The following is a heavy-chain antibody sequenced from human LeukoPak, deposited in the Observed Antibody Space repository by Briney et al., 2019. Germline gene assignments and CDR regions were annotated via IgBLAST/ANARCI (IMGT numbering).Heavy chain of an antibody. J-gene: IGHJ4*02. CDR2: LSGDGGRT. CDR3: AKDQDSSGWCWVY. D-gene: IGHD6-19*01. V-gene: IGHV3-43*02. CDR1: GFTFDDYA. Sequence: GGSLRLSCAASGFTFDDYAMHWVRQAPGKGLEWVSLLSGDGGRTFYADSVKGRFTISRDNSKNCLYLKMNSLRTEDTALYYCAKDQDSSGWCWVYWGQGTLVTVSS.